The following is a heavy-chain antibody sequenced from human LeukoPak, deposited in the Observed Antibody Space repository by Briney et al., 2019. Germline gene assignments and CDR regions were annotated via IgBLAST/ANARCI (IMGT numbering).Heavy chain of an antibody. CDR3: ARVRSGYCVD. J-gene: IGHJ4*02. CDR2: IYHSGST. CDR1: GGSISSSSYY. D-gene: IGHD3-3*01. V-gene: IGHV4-39*07. Sequence: PSETLSLTCTVSGGSISSSSYYWGWIRQPPGKGLEWIGSIYHSGSTYYNPSLKSRVTISVDTSKNQFSLKLSSVTAADTAVYYCARVRSGYCVDWGQGTLVTVSS.